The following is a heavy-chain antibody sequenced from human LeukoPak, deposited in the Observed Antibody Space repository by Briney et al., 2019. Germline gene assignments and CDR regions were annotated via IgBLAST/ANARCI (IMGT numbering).Heavy chain of an antibody. Sequence: GASVKVSCKASGYTFTTYGISWVRQARGQGREGMGWISAYNGNTNYAQNVQGRVTMTTDTSTSTAYLEVRSLRYDDTAVYFCARDLIAVRPGWFDPWGQGTLVIVSS. V-gene: IGHV1-18*04. CDR3: ARDLIAVRPGWFDP. D-gene: IGHD6-6*01. CDR2: ISAYNGNT. J-gene: IGHJ5*02. CDR1: GYTFTTYG.